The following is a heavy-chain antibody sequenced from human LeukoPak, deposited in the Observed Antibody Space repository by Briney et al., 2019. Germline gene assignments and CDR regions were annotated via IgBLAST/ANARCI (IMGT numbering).Heavy chain of an antibody. CDR2: IYTSGST. V-gene: IGHV4-4*07. J-gene: IGHJ4*02. D-gene: IGHD6-19*01. CDR3: ARDLGIAVAGTDLVGY. Sequence: PSETLSLTCTVSGGSISSYYWSWIRQPTGKGLEWIGCIYTSGSTNYNPSLKSRVTMSVDTSKNQFSLKLSSVTAADTAVYYCARDLGIAVAGTDLVGYWGQGTLVTVSS. CDR1: GGSISSYY.